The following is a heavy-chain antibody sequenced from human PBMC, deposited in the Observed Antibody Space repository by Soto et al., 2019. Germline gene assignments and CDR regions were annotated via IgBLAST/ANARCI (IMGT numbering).Heavy chain of an antibody. Sequence: ASVKVSCKASGYTFTSYYMHWVRQAPGQGLEWMGIINPSGGSTSYAQKFQGRVTMTRDTSTSTVYMELSSLRSEDTAVYYCARVISGGYSSGWYYFDYWGQGTLVTVSS. J-gene: IGHJ4*02. D-gene: IGHD6-19*01. CDR3: ARVISGGYSSGWYYFDY. CDR2: INPSGGST. CDR1: GYTFTSYY. V-gene: IGHV1-46*01.